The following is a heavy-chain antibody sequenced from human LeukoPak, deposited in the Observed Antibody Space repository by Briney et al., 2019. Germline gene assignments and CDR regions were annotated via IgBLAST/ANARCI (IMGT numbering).Heavy chain of an antibody. CDR3: ARSRGEGGVGALAYYYMDV. J-gene: IGHJ6*03. CDR2: IYYSGST. CDR1: GGSISSYY. V-gene: IGHV4-59*01. Sequence: SETLSLTCTVSGGSISSYYWSRIRQPPGKGLEWIGYIYYSGSTNYNPSLKSRVTISVDTSKNQFSLKLSSVTAADTAVYYCARSRGEGGVGALAYYYMDVWGKGTTVTVSS. D-gene: IGHD1-26*01.